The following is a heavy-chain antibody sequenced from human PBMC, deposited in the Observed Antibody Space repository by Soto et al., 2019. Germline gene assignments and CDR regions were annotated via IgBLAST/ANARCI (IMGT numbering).Heavy chain of an antibody. J-gene: IGHJ4*02. CDR2: IGQDGSEK. CDR1: GFTFTSYW. D-gene: IGHD3-9*01. V-gene: IGHV3-7*01. Sequence: PGGSLRLSCEATGFTFTSYWMSWVRQAPGKGLEWVANIGQDGSEKYYVDSVKGRFTISRDNAKDSLYLQLNSLRAEDTAVYYCAKVQVGLEPTGNWGQGTLVTVSS. CDR3: AKVQVGLEPTGN.